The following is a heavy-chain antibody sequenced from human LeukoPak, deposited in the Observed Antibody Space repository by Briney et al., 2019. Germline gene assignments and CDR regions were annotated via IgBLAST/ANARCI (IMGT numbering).Heavy chain of an antibody. CDR2: IKQDGSEK. CDR1: GFTFSSYW. D-gene: IGHD3-22*01. CDR3: ASGYYDSSGDTADAFDI. J-gene: IGHJ3*02. Sequence: PGGSLRLSCAASGFTFSSYWMSWVRQAPGKGLEWVANIKQDGSEKYYVDSVKGRFTISRDNAKNSLYLQMNSLRAEDTAVYYCASGYYDSSGDTADAFDIWGQGTMVTGSS. V-gene: IGHV3-7*01.